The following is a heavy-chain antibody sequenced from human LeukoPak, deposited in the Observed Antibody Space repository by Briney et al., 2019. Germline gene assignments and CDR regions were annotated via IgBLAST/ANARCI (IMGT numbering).Heavy chain of an antibody. CDR2: IYYSGST. D-gene: IGHD6-19*01. CDR1: GGSISSSSYY. J-gene: IGHJ4*02. Sequence: SETLSLTCTVSGGSISSSSYYWGWIRQPPGNGLEWIGSIYYSGSTYYNPSLKSRVTISVDTSKNQFSLKLSSVTAADTAVYYCARTAVAATSYFDYWGQGTLVTVSS. CDR3: ARTAVAATSYFDY. V-gene: IGHV4-39*07.